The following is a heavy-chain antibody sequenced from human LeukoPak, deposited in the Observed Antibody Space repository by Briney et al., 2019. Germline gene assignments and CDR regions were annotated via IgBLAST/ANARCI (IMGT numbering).Heavy chain of an antibody. CDR1: GYSFTSYW. CDR2: IYPGDSDT. CDR3: ARASDYYDSSGYARSYFDY. D-gene: IGHD3-22*01. J-gene: IGHJ4*02. V-gene: IGHV5-51*01. Sequence: GESLQISCQGSGYSFTSYWIGWVRQMPGKGLEWMGIIYPGDSDTRYSPSFQGQVTISADKSISTAYLQWSSLKASDTAMYYCARASDYYDSSGYARSYFDYWGQGTLVTVSS.